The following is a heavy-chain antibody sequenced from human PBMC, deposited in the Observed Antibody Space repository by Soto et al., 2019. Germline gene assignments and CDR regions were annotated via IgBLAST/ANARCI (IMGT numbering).Heavy chain of an antibody. CDR1: GFTFSSYG. J-gene: IGHJ4*02. CDR2: ISYDGSNK. V-gene: IGHV3-30*03. Sequence: GGSLRLSCAASGFTFSSYGMHWFRQAPGKGLEWVAVISYDGSNKYYADSVKGRFTISRDNSKNTLYLQMNSLRAEDTAVYYCARGRSSWYGDYWGQGTLVTVSS. D-gene: IGHD6-13*01. CDR3: ARGRSSWYGDY.